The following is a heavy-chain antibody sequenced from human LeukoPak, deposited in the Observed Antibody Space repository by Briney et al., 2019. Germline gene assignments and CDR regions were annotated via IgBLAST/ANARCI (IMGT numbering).Heavy chain of an antibody. CDR1: GFTFTSYD. Sequence: GASVKVSCKASGFTFTSYDINWVRQASGQGLEWMGWMNPNNGNTGYAQKFQGRVTMTRYTSISTAYMELRGLRSEDTAVYYCVRDGEGVAISVNYWFDPWGQGTLVTVSS. J-gene: IGHJ5*02. D-gene: IGHD3-10*01. CDR3: VRDGEGVAISVNYWFDP. V-gene: IGHV1-8*01. CDR2: MNPNNGNT.